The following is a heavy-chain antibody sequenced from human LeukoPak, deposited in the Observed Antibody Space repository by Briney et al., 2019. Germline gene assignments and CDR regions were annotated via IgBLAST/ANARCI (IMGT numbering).Heavy chain of an antibody. CDR1: GFTFSFYS. D-gene: IGHD1-26*01. Sequence: GGSLRLSCAASGFTFSFYSRHWVRQAPGKGLEWVSSISSSSKSIYYADSMKGRITISRDNVENSLYLQMNSLRAEDTAVYYCARSYSGSNFFDYWGQGIPVTVSS. CDR3: ARSYSGSNFFDY. V-gene: IGHV3-21*01. J-gene: IGHJ4*02. CDR2: ISSSSKSI.